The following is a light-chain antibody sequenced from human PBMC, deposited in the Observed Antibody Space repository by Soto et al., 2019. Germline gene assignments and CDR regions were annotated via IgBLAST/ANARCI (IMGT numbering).Light chain of an antibody. Sequence: QSALAQPASVSGSPGQSITISCTGTNSDLGSYNLVSWYQQHPGKAPKLLIYEGTTRPSGVSNRFSGSKSGNTASPTISGLQAQDESHYSCCSFAGTYSLVFGGGTQLTVL. CDR1: NSDLGSYNL. CDR2: EGT. J-gene: IGLJ2*01. CDR3: CSFAGTYSLV. V-gene: IGLV2-23*01.